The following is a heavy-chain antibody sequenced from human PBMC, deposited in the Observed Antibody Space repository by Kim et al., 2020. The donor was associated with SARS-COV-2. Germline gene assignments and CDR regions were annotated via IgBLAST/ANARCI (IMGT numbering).Heavy chain of an antibody. J-gene: IGHJ6*02. CDR1: GYIFKNYA. Sequence: ASVKVSCKASGYIFKNYALNWVRQAPGQGLEWMGWINTFTGNPKYAQGFTGRFVFSSDTSVSTAYLQISSLKAEDTAVYYCATRSAPIEDYFIGMNVWGQGTTVTVSS. CDR2: INTFTGNP. D-gene: IGHD3-3*01. CDR3: ATRSAPIEDYFIGMNV. V-gene: IGHV7-4-1*02.